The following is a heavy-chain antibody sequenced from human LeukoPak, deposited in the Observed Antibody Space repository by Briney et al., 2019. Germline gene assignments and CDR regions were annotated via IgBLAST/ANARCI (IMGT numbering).Heavy chain of an antibody. CDR3: ARHTPSYYYGSGSYYEYFDY. Sequence: ASVKVSCKASGYTFTSYAMNWVRQAPGQGLEWMGWINTNTGNPTYAQGFTGRFVFSLDTSVSTAYLQISSLKAEDTAVYYCARHTPSYYYGSGSYYEYFDYWGQGTLVTVSS. D-gene: IGHD3-10*01. V-gene: IGHV7-4-1*02. J-gene: IGHJ4*02. CDR2: INTNTGNP. CDR1: GYTFTSYA.